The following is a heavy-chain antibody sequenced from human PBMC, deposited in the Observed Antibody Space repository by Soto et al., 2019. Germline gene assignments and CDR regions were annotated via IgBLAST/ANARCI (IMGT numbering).Heavy chain of an antibody. Sequence: GGSLRLSCAASGFTFSSYGMHWVRQAPGKGLEWVAVIWYDGSNKYYADSVKGRFTISRDNSKNTLYLQMNSLRAEDMAVYYCARAGPHCSGGSCYSSDYYYYGMDVWGQGTTVTVS. D-gene: IGHD2-15*01. CDR2: IWYDGSNK. V-gene: IGHV3-33*01. CDR3: ARAGPHCSGGSCYSSDYYYYGMDV. CDR1: GFTFSSYG. J-gene: IGHJ6*02.